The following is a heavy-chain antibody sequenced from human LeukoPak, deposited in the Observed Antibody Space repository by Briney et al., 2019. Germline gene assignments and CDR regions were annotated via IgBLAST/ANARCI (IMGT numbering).Heavy chain of an antibody. V-gene: IGHV3-7*01. D-gene: IGHD3-10*01. CDR3: AREADGSGSYYNPSPLDY. Sequence: PGGSLRLSCAASGFTFSSYWMSWVRHAPGKGLEWGANIKQDGSEKYYIDSVKGRFTISRDDAKNSLYLQMNSLRAEDTAVYSCAREADGSGSYYNPSPLDYWGQGTLVTVSS. CDR1: GFTFSSYW. CDR2: IKQDGSEK. J-gene: IGHJ4*02.